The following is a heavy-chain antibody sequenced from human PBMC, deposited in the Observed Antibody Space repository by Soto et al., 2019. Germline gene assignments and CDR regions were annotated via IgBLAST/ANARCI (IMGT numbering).Heavy chain of an antibody. CDR3: ARDCSSTSCDALDI. CDR2: ISAYNGNT. CDR1: GYTFTSYG. Sequence: ASVKVSCKASGYTFTSYGISWVRQAPGQGLEWMGWISAYNGNTNYAQKLQGRVTMTTDTSTSTAYMELRSLRSDDTAVYHCARDCSSTSCDALDIWGQGTMVTV. D-gene: IGHD2-2*01. V-gene: IGHV1-18*01. J-gene: IGHJ3*02.